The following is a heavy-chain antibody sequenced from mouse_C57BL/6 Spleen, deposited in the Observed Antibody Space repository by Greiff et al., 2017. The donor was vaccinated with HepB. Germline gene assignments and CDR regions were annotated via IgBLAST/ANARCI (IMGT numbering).Heavy chain of an antibody. CDR3: VRQSNGMDY. J-gene: IGHJ4*01. V-gene: IGHV10-1*01. D-gene: IGHD2-5*01. CDR1: GFSFNTYA. CDR2: IRSKSNNYAT. Sequence: DVKLVESGGGLVQPKGSLKLSCAASGFSFNTYAMNWVRQAPGKGLEWVARIRSKSNNYATYYADSVKDRFTISRDDSESMLYLQMNNLKTEDTAMYYCVRQSNGMDYWGQGTSVTVSS.